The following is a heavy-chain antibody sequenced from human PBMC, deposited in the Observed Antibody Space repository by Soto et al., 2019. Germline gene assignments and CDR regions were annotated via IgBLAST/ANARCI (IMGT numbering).Heavy chain of an antibody. D-gene: IGHD4-17*01. CDR2: LTGSGDKT. CDR3: TKGTMVNDADMAN. Sequence: GGSLRLSCEGSGFTFNNFAMAWVRQAPGKGLEWVSSLTGSGDKTYYADSVKGRFTISRDNSKSTLYLQMNSLRADDTALYYCTKGTMVNDADMANWGQGTLVTVSS. J-gene: IGHJ4*02. V-gene: IGHV3-23*01. CDR1: GFTFNNFA.